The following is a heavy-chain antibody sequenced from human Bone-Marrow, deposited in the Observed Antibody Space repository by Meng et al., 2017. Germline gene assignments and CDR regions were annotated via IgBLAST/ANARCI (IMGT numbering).Heavy chain of an antibody. D-gene: IGHD2-8*02. CDR3: VSLKFGFCNGGDNCNHIDH. J-gene: IGHJ4*02. V-gene: IGHV5-51*01. CDR2: RYPGDSDT. Sequence: GESLKISCQASGYRFTHSWIGWVRQKPGKGLEWVGMRYPGDSDTTYSPSFQGHVTISDDKSVSVVYLQWSSLKASDSGIYYCVSLKFGFCNGGDNCNHIDHWGPGTLVTVSS. CDR1: GYRFTHSW.